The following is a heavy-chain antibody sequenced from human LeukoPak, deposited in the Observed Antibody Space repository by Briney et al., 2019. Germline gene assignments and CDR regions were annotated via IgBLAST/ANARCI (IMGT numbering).Heavy chain of an antibody. Sequence: ASVKVSCKASGYTFTSYYMHWVRQAPGQGLEWMGIINPSGGSTSYAQKFQGRVTMTRDTSTSTVYMELSSLRSEDTAVYYCARGPSDDYGGNWFDPWGQGTLVTVSS. CDR2: INPSGGST. J-gene: IGHJ5*02. D-gene: IGHD4-23*01. CDR3: ARGPSDDYGGNWFDP. CDR1: GYTFTSYY. V-gene: IGHV1-46*01.